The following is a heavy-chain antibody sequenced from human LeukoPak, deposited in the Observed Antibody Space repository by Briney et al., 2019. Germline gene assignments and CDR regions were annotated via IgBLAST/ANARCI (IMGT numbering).Heavy chain of an antibody. J-gene: IGHJ4*02. CDR1: GFTFSGNL. D-gene: IGHD2-2*01. Sequence: GGSLILCCAAPGFTFSGNLMHWGPQTPGKGVVWVSLITSDGSRTNYADSVKGRFTISTDNAKNTLYLHMNSLSTDDTAVYYCAREPNTWYQDYWGQGTLVTVSS. CDR3: AREPNTWYQDY. CDR2: ITSDGSRT. V-gene: IGHV3-74*01.